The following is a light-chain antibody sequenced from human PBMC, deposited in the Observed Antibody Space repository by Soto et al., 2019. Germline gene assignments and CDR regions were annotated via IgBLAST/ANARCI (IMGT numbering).Light chain of an antibody. J-gene: IGKJ5*01. V-gene: IGKV1-5*03. Sequence: DIHMTQSPYTLSPSVGDTATITRPATQSISRWLDWYQQKPGKAPKLLIYKASSLESGVPSRFRGSGSGTDFTLTISTLQSEDFETYFCQQANSFPITFGQGTRLDIK. CDR2: KAS. CDR3: QQANSFPIT. CDR1: QSISRW.